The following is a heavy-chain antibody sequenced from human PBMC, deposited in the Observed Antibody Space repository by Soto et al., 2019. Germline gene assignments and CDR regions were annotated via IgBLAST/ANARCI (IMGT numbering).Heavy chain of an antibody. D-gene: IGHD3-9*01. V-gene: IGHV1-69*04. Sequence: SVKVSCKASGGTFSSYTISWVRQAPGQGLEWMGRIIPILGIANYAQKFQGRVTITADKSTSTAYLELSSLRSEDTAVYYCTKDAKFDDIYTGYFVNDLWGQGTPVTVSS. CDR3: TKDAKFDDIYTGYFVNDL. J-gene: IGHJ5*02. CDR1: GGTFSSYT. CDR2: IIPILGIA.